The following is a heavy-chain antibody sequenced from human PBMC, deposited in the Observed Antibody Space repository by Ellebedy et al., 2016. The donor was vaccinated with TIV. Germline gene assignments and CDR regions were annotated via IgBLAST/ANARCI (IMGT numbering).Heavy chain of an antibody. CDR1: GLNLSDYT. CDR3: ARGKAYYASGDYLDY. CDR2: ITNVRNVI. Sequence: GGSLRLXCAASGLNLSDYTMNWVRQAPGKGLEWIAYITNVRNVIYYADSVKGRFTISRDNSKNTVYLQTGSLRAEDMAVYYCARGKAYYASGDYLDYWGQGSLVTVSS. D-gene: IGHD3-10*01. J-gene: IGHJ4*02. V-gene: IGHV3-48*01.